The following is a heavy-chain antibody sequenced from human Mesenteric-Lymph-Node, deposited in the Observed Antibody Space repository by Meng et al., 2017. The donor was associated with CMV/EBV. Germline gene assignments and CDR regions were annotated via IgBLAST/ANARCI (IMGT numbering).Heavy chain of an antibody. CDR1: GFTFSSYG. Sequence: WAASGFTFSSYGMHWVRQAPGKGLEWVAFIRYDGSNKYYADSVKGRFTISRDNSKNTLYLQMNSLRAEDTAVYYCAKEKSQSLMFDYWGQGTLVTVSS. CDR2: IRYDGSNK. J-gene: IGHJ4*02. V-gene: IGHV3-30*02. CDR3: AKEKSQSLMFDY. D-gene: IGHD2-8*01.